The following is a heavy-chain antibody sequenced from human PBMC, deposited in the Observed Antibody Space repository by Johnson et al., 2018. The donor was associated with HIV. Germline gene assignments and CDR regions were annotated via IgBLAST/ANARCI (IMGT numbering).Heavy chain of an antibody. CDR2: ISYDGSNK. V-gene: IGHV3-30*04. CDR3: ARANSYGDYRAKAFDI. D-gene: IGHD4-17*01. Sequence: QMQLVESGGGVVQPGRSLRLSCVASGFTFSSYTMHWVRQAPGKGLEWVAVISYDGSNKYYADSVKGRFTISRDNAKNSLYLQMNSLRAEDTALYYCARANSYGDYRAKAFDIWGQGTMVTVSS. J-gene: IGHJ3*02. CDR1: GFTFSSYT.